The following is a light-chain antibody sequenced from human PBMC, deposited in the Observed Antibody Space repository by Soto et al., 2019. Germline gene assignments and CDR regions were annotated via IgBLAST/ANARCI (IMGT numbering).Light chain of an antibody. CDR2: GTS. J-gene: IGKJ1*01. Sequence: EIVLTQSPGTLSVSPGERATLSCRASQTISSNNLAWYQQKPGQAPSLLIYGTSSRATGIPDRFSGSGSGTDLTINISRLEPENSAMYYCQQFGSWTFGQGTKVEI. CDR1: QTISSNN. CDR3: QQFGSWT. V-gene: IGKV3-20*01.